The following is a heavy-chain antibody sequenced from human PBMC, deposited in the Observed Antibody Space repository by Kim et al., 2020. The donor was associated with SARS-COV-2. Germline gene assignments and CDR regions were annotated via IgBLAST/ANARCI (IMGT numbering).Heavy chain of an antibody. J-gene: IGHJ4*02. CDR3: AKRLEIPSAMNYFDS. D-gene: IGHD2-2*01. V-gene: IGHV3-23*05. Sequence: GGSLRLSCVASAFTFSNYGMTWVRQVPGKGLECVSIILESGNRTFYADSVKGRFTISRDNSKNTLYLQMNTLRADDTAVYYCAKRLEIPSAMNYFDSWGQGALVTVSS. CDR2: ILESGNRT. CDR1: AFTFSNYG.